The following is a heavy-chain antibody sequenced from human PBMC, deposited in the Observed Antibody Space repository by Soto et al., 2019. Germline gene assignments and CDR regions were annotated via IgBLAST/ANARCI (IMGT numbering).Heavy chain of an antibody. Sequence: VSLGLSCAASGFTVSSNYMSWVRQAPGKGLEWVSVIYSGGSTYYADSVKGRFTISRGNSKNTLYLQMNSLRAEDTAVYYCAREGLGKIDAFDIWGQGTMVTVSS. CDR3: AREGLGKIDAFDI. J-gene: IGHJ3*02. CDR2: IYSGGST. V-gene: IGHV3-53*01. D-gene: IGHD7-27*01. CDR1: GFTVSSNY.